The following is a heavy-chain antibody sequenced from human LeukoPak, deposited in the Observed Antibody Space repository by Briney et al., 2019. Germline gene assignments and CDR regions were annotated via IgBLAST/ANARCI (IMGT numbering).Heavy chain of an antibody. V-gene: IGHV3-21*01. J-gene: IGHJ4*02. CDR1: GFTFSSYS. CDR3: ARVKGMATIAD. D-gene: IGHD5-24*01. Sequence: PGGSLRLSCAASGFTFSSYSMNWVRQAPGKRLEWVSSISSSSSYIYYADSVKGRFTISRDNAKNSLYLQMNSLRAEDTAVYYCARVKGMATIADWGQGTLVTVSS. CDR2: ISSSSSYI.